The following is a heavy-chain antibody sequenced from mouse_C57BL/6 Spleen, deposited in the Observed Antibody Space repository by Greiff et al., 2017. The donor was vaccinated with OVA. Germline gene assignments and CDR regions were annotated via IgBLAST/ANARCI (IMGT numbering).Heavy chain of an antibody. V-gene: IGHV3-6*01. J-gene: IGHJ2*01. CDR2: ISYDGSN. CDR3: ARDKGGYYGSTLVFDY. CDR1: GYSITSGYY. Sequence: DVKLQESGPGLVKPSQSLSLTCSVTGYSITSGYYWNWIRQFPGNKLEWMGYISYDGSNNYNPSLKNRISITRDTSKNQFFLKLNSVTTEDTATYYCARDKGGYYGSTLVFDYWGQGTTLTVSS. D-gene: IGHD1-1*01.